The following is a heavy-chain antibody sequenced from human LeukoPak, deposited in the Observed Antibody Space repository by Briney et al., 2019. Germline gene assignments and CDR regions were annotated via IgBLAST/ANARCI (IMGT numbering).Heavy chain of an antibody. V-gene: IGHV4-39*07. CDR2: IYYSGST. Sequence: SETLSLTCTVSGGSISSSSYYWGWIRQPPGKGLEWIGSIYYSGSTYYNPSLKSRVTISVDTSKNQFSLKLSSVTAADTAVYYCARDFESYYYDSSGYYYWGQGTLVTVSS. CDR1: GGSISSSSYY. J-gene: IGHJ4*02. CDR3: ARDFESYYYDSSGYYY. D-gene: IGHD3-22*01.